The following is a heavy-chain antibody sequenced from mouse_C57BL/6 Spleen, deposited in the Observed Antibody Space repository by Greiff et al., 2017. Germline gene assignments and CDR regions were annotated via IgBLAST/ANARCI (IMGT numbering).Heavy chain of an antibody. CDR2: INPYNGGT. CDR3: ARAEEGNFDY. V-gene: IGHV1-19*01. CDR1: GYTFTDYY. J-gene: IGHJ2*01. Sequence: EVKLMESGPVLVKPGASVKMSCKASGYTFTDYYMNWVKQSPGKSLEWIGVINPYNGGTSYNQKFKGKATLTVDKSSSTAYMELNSLTSEDSAVYYCARAEEGNFDYWGQGTTLTVSS.